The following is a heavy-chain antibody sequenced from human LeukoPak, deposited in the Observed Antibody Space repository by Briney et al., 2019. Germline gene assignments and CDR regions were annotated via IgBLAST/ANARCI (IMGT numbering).Heavy chain of an antibody. J-gene: IGHJ4*02. Sequence: GASVKVSCKASGGTFSSYAISWVRQAPGQGLEWTGWISAYNGNTNYAQKLQGRVTMTTDTSTSTAYMELRSLRSDDTAVYYCARDGEGGYSYGSFDYWGQGTLVTVSS. CDR2: ISAYNGNT. V-gene: IGHV1-18*01. CDR3: ARDGEGGYSYGSFDY. D-gene: IGHD5-18*01. CDR1: GGTFSSYA.